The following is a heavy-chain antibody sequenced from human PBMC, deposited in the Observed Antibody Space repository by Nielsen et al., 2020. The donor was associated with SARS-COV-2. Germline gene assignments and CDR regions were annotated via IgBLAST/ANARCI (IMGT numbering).Heavy chain of an antibody. J-gene: IGHJ4*02. CDR2: ISSSGSTI. D-gene: IGHD6-13*01. V-gene: IGHV3-48*03. CDR3: VRAAGSSWHFDY. Sequence: GESLKISCAASGFTFSSYEMNWVRQAPGKGLEWVSYISSSGSTIYYADSVKGRFTISRDNAKNSLYLQMNRLRAEDTAVYYCVRAAGSSWHFDYWGQGTLVTVSP. CDR1: GFTFSSYE.